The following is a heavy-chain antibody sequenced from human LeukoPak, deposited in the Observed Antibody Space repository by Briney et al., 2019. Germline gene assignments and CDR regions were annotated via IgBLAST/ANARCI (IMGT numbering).Heavy chain of an antibody. CDR1: GGSFSGYY. J-gene: IGHJ6*03. D-gene: IGHD3-10*01. CDR2: INHSVRT. Sequence: SETLSLTCAVYGGSFSGYYWSWIRQPPGKGLEWIGEINHSVRTNYNPALKSRVTISVDTSTNQFSLKLSSVTAAETAVYYCGRGAMVRGVISYYYYYMDVWGKGNTVNISS. CDR3: GRGAMVRGVISYYYYYMDV. V-gene: IGHV4-34*01.